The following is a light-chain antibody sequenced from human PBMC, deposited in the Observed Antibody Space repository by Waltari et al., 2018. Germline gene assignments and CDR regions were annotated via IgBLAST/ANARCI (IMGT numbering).Light chain of an antibody. Sequence: VVVTQSPATLSLSPGERATLSCRASESISTYLAWYQHKPGQAPRLLVYDASNRATGIPTRFSGSGSGTDFTLTISSLEPEDIAVYYCQQRTIWSGTFGQGTKVEIK. J-gene: IGKJ1*01. CDR2: DAS. CDR1: ESISTY. CDR3: QQRTIWSGT. V-gene: IGKV3-11*01.